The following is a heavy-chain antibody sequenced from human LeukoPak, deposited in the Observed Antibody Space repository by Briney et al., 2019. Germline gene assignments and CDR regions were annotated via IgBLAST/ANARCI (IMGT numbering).Heavy chain of an antibody. CDR1: GYTFCNYW. J-gene: IGHJ4*02. D-gene: IGHD6-13*01. CDR3: ASGRQLGY. Sequence: GGSPRLSCAASGYTFCNYWMSWVCKAPGKGLEWVANIKEDGSEKYYVDSVKGRFTISRDNARNSLYLQMNSLRAEDTAVYYCASGRQLGYWGQGTLVTVSS. CDR2: IKEDGSEK. V-gene: IGHV3-7*01.